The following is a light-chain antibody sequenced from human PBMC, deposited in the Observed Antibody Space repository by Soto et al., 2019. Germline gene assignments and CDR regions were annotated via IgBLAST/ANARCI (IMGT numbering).Light chain of an antibody. J-gene: IGKJ4*01. CDR1: QSVNTN. V-gene: IGKV3-15*01. CDR3: QQYKNWPPVT. CDR2: GAS. Sequence: ETVMTQSPATLSVSLGERATLSCRASQSVNTNLAWYQQKPGQAPRLLIYGASIRATGVPARFSGSGSGTDFTLTISSRQPEDFAVYFWQQYKNWPPVTFGGGTKVEIK.